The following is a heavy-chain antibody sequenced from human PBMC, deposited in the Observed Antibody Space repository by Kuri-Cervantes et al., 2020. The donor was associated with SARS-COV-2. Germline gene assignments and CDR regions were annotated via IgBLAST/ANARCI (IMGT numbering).Heavy chain of an antibody. V-gene: IGHV3-53*01. CDR2: IYSGGST. J-gene: IGHJ5*02. CDR1: GFTVSSNY. D-gene: IGHD2-2*02. Sequence: GGSLRLSCAASGFTVSSNYMSWVRQAPGKGLEWVSVIYSGGSTYYADSVKGRFTISRDNAKNSLYLQMNSPRAEDTAVYYCARELAVLSVPAAIFEGGPDWFDPWGQGTLVTVSS. CDR3: ARELAVLSVPAAIFEGGPDWFDP.